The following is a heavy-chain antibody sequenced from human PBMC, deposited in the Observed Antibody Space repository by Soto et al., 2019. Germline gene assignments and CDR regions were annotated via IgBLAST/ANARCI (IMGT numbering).Heavy chain of an antibody. Sequence: ASVKVACKASGYTFTSYYMHWVRQAPGQGLEWMGIINPSGGSTSYAQKFQGRVTMTRDTSTSTVYMELSSLRSEDTAVYYCARGPNIVVVVAATNRFDPWGQGTLVTVSS. CDR2: INPSGGST. CDR3: ARGPNIVVVVAATNRFDP. J-gene: IGHJ5*02. CDR1: GYTFTSYY. V-gene: IGHV1-46*03. D-gene: IGHD2-15*01.